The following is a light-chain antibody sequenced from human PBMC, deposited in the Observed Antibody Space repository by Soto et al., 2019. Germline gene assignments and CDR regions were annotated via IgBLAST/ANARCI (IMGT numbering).Light chain of an antibody. Sequence: DIVMTQSPDSLAVSLGERATINCKSSQSVLYSSNNKNYLAWFQQKPGQPPKLLIYWAYTRESGVHDRFSGSGSGTDFTLTIRSLQAEDVAVYYCQQYYTTPLTFGGGTKVDI. CDR3: QQYYTTPLT. CDR1: QSVLYSSNNKNY. V-gene: IGKV4-1*01. CDR2: WAY. J-gene: IGKJ4*01.